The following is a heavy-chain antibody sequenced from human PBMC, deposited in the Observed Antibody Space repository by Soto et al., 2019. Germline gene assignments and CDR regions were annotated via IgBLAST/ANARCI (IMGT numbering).Heavy chain of an antibody. J-gene: IGHJ3*02. D-gene: IGHD6-19*01. CDR3: VSQGYQSIAVAGIDAFDI. Sequence: ASVKVSCKASDYTFTSYGISWVRQAPGQGLEWMGWISAYNGNTNYAQKLQGRVTMTTDTSTSTAYMELRSLRSDDTAVYYCVSQGYQSIAVAGIDAFDIWGQGTMVTVSS. CDR1: DYTFTSYG. V-gene: IGHV1-18*01. CDR2: ISAYNGNT.